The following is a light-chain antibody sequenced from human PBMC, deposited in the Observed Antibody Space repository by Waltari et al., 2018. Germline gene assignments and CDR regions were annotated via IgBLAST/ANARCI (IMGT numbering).Light chain of an antibody. CDR3: QQYVSSPRT. V-gene: IGKV3-20*01. J-gene: IGKJ2*01. Sequence: EIVLTQSPGTLPLSPGAGATLAGRASQNVTSNFLAWYPQKPGQAPRLLIYDASTRATGIPDRFSGSGSGTDFTLTINRLGPEDFAVFYCQQYVSSPRTFGQGTRLEIK. CDR2: DAS. CDR1: QNVTSNF.